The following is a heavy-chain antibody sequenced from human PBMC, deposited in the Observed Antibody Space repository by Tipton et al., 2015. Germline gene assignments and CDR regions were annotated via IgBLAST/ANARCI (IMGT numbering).Heavy chain of an antibody. Sequence: QLVQSGAEVKKPGASVKASCKASGGTFSSYSVSWVRQAPGQGLEWMGGIIPIFGAGNYAQKFQGRVTITADESTDTTYMELSSLRSDDTAVYYCAIGGTLFGATMRYYYYYDMGVWGQGTTVTVSS. CDR3: AIGGTLFGATMRYYYYYDMGV. D-gene: IGHD3-3*01. CDR2: IIPIFGAG. V-gene: IGHV1-69*13. CDR1: GGTFSSYS. J-gene: IGHJ6*02.